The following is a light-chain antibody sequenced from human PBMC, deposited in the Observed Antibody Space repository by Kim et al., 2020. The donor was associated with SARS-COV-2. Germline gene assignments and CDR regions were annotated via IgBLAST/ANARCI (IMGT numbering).Light chain of an antibody. J-gene: IGKJ1*01. CDR2: KAS. CDR1: QSISSW. Sequence: ASVGDSVTITCRASQSISSWLAWYQQKPGKAPKLLIYKASSLESGVPSRFSGSGSGTEFTLTISSLQPDDFATYYCQQYNSYSWTFGQGTKVDIK. CDR3: QQYNSYSWT. V-gene: IGKV1-5*03.